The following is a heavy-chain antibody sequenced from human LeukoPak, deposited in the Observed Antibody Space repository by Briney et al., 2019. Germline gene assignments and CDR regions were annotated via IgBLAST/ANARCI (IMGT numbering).Heavy chain of an antibody. CDR3: AAAAGPEGAFDI. J-gene: IGHJ3*02. V-gene: IGHV5-51*01. D-gene: IGHD6-13*01. Sequence: GESLQISCKGSGYRFTTYWIDWVRQMPGKGLEWMGIIYPVDSDTRYSPSFQGQVTISADKSINTAYLQWSSLKASDTAMYYCAAAAGPEGAFDIWGQGTMVTVSS. CDR1: GYRFTTYW. CDR2: IYPVDSDT.